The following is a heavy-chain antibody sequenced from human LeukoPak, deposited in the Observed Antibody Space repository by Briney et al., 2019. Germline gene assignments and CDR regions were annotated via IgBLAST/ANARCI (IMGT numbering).Heavy chain of an antibody. CDR1: GFTFSSYW. V-gene: IGHV3-74*01. Sequence: PGGSLRLSCAASGFTFSSYWMHWVRQAPGKGLVWVSRIKGNGNTNYEDSAKGRFTISRNNAKNTVSLQMNSLRDEDTGVYYCARAPSEIGGYYPEYFRHWGQGTLVTVSS. J-gene: IGHJ1*01. D-gene: IGHD3-22*01. CDR3: ARAPSEIGGYYPEYFRH. CDR2: IKGNGNT.